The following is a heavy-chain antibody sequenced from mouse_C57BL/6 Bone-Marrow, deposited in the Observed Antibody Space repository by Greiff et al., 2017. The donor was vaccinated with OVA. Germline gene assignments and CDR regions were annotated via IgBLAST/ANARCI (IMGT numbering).Heavy chain of an antibody. V-gene: IGHV1-64*01. Sequence: QVQLQQPGAELVKPGASVKLSCKASGYTFTSYWMHWVKQRPGHGLEWIGMIHPNSGSTNYNEKFKSKATLTVDKSSSTAYMQLSSLTSEDSAVYYCARAVTTVVPGYFDVWGTGTTVTVSS. J-gene: IGHJ1*03. CDR1: GYTFTSYW. CDR3: ARAVTTVVPGYFDV. CDR2: IHPNSGST. D-gene: IGHD1-1*01.